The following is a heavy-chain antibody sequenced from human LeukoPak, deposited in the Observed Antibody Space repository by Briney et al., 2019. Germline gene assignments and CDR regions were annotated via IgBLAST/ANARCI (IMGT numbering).Heavy chain of an antibody. D-gene: IGHD3-16*01. Sequence: PSETLSLTCAVYGGSFSGYYWGWIRQPPGKGLEWIGEINHSGSTNYNPSLKSRVTISVDTSKNQFSLKLSSVTAADTAVYYCARSFYTQYYFDYWGQGTLVTVSS. CDR2: INHSGST. CDR3: ARSFYTQYYFDY. J-gene: IGHJ4*02. V-gene: IGHV4-34*01. CDR1: GGSFSGYY.